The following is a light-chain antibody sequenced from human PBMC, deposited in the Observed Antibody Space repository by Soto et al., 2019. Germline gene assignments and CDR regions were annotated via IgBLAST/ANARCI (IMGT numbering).Light chain of an antibody. CDR1: SSDIGGYDY. J-gene: IGLJ1*01. Sequence: QSVLTQPASVSGSPGQSITISCTGSSSDIGGYDYVSWYQQYPGKAPKLMIYDVGNRPSGVSNRFSGSKSGNTASLTISGLQADDEADYYCSSFTSSTTRVFGTGTKVTVL. CDR3: SSFTSSTTRV. CDR2: DVG. V-gene: IGLV2-14*03.